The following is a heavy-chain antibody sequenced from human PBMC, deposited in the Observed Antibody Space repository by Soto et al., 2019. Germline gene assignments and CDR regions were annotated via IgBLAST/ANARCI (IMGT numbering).Heavy chain of an antibody. V-gene: IGHV1-18*01. Sequence: ASVKVSCKASGYTFTSYGISWVREAPGQELKRMGWISAYNGNTNYAQKLQGRVTMTTDTSTSTAYMELRSLRSDDTAVYYCARPYYGSDHVLWYWAQGTPVPGSS. CDR1: GYTFTSYG. J-gene: IGHJ4*02. CDR3: ARPYYGSDHVLWY. CDR2: ISAYNGNT. D-gene: IGHD3-10*01.